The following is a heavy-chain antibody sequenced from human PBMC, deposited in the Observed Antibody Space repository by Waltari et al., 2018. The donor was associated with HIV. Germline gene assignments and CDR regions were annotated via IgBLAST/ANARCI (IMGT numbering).Heavy chain of an antibody. CDR1: GGTFSSYA. J-gene: IGHJ4*02. V-gene: IGHV1-69*01. CDR3: ATGQEGAMVRGVTVIGDY. D-gene: IGHD3-10*01. CDR2: IIPIFGTA. Sequence: QVQLVQSGAEGKKPGSSVKVSCKASGGTFSSYAFSWVRQAPGQGLEWMGGIIPIFGTANYAQKFQGRVTITADESTSTAYMELSSLRSEDTAVYYCATGQEGAMVRGVTVIGDYWGQGTLVTVSS.